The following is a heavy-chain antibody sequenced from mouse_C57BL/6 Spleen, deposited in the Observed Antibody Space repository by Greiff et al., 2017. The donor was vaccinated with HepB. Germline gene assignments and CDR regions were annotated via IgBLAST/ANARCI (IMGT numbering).Heavy chain of an antibody. Sequence: QVQLQQSGAELMKPGASVKLSCKATGYTFTGYWIEWVKQRPGHGLEWIGEILPGSGSTNYNEKFKGKATFPADTSSNTAYMQLSSLTTEDSAIYYCASPRGAYWGQGTLVTVSA. CDR3: ASPRGAY. CDR2: ILPGSGST. V-gene: IGHV1-9*01. CDR1: GYTFTGYW. J-gene: IGHJ3*01.